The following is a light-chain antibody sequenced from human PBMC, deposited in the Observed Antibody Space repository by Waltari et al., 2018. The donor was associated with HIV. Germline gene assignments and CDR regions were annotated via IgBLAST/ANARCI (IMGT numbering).Light chain of an antibody. Sequence: QLVLTQSPSASASLGASVKLTCTLSSGHSSYAIAWHQQQPEKGPRDLMKLNSDGSHTKGDGIPDRFSGSSSGAERYLTISLLQSEDEADYYCQTWATGSVVFGGGTKLTVL. J-gene: IGLJ2*01. CDR1: SGHSSYA. CDR3: QTWATGSVV. V-gene: IGLV4-69*01. CDR2: LNSDGSH.